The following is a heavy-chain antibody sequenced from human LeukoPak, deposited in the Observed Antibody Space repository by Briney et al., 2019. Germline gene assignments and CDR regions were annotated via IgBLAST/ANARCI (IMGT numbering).Heavy chain of an antibody. J-gene: IGHJ4*02. D-gene: IGHD6-13*01. CDR1: GFTFSTYD. V-gene: IGHV3-13*01. CDR3: AREQAAAGTGNDY. Sequence: GGSLRLSCAASGFTFSTYDMHWVRQTTGKGLEWVSAIDIAGGTTYADSVRGRFTISRDNAKNSLYLQMNSLRAEDTAVYYCAREQAAAGTGNDYWGQGTLVTVSS. CDR2: IDIAGGT.